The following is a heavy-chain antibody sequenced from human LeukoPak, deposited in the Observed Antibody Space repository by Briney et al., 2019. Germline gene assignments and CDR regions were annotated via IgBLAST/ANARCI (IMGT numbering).Heavy chain of an antibody. CDR2: INPNSGGST. CDR1: GYTFTDYY. D-gene: IGHD1-26*01. Sequence: GASVKVSCKASGYTFTDYYMHWVRQAPGQGLEWMGWINPNSGGSTSYAQKFQGRVTMTRDTSTSTVYMELGSLRSEDTAVYYCARERRIVGATNHPVDYWGQGTLVTVSS. CDR3: ARERRIVGATNHPVDY. J-gene: IGHJ4*02. V-gene: IGHV1-46*01.